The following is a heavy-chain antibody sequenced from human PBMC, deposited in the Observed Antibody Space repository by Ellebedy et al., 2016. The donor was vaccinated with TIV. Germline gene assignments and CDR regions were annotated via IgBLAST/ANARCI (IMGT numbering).Heavy chain of an antibody. D-gene: IGHD2-21*01. V-gene: IGHV3-21*06. CDR2: IRSTGSDK. CDR3: ARGDANSGDY. J-gene: IGHJ4*02. CDR1: GFTFSNYN. Sequence: GESLKISCVASGFTFSNYNMNWVRQSPGKGLEWVSSIRSTGSDKYYAESVKGRFTISRDNAQNTLFLQMNSLRVEDTAVYYCARGDANSGDYWGQGTLVTVSS.